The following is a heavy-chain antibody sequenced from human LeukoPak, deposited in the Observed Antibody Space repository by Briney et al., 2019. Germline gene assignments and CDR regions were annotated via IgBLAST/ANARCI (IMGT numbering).Heavy chain of an antibody. CDR3: ASLSRGYSYGPPLWFDP. Sequence: KASETLSLTCTVSGGSISSSSYYWGWIRQPPGKGLEWIGSIYYSGSTYYNPSLKSRVTISVDTSKNQFSLKLSSVTAADTAVYYCASLSRGYSYGPPLWFDPWGQGTLVTVSS. J-gene: IGHJ5*02. V-gene: IGHV4-39*01. D-gene: IGHD5-18*01. CDR2: IYYSGST. CDR1: GGSISSSSYY.